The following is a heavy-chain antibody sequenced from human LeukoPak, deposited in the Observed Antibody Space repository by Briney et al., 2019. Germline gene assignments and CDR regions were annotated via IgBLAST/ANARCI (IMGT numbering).Heavy chain of an antibody. CDR1: GFTISRYW. CDR2: INPAGSVT. J-gene: IGHJ4*02. Sequence: GGSLRLSCSASGFTISRYWMHWVRQAPGKGLVWVSRINPAGSVTNHADSVRGRFTISRDTATNTLYLEMNSLRAEDTAVYYCSRDFVGAEDYWGQGTLVTVSS. CDR3: SRDFVGAEDY. D-gene: IGHD3-16*01. V-gene: IGHV3-74*01.